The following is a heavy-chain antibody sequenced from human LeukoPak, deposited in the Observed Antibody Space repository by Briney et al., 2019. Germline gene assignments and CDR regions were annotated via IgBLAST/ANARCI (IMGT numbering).Heavy chain of an antibody. V-gene: IGHV3-43*02. CDR3: ANDIEEYCSGGSCYSPYYYGMDV. Sequence: GGSLRLSCAASGFTFDDYAMHWVRQAPGKGLEWVSLISGDGGSAYYADSVKGRFTISRDNSKNTLYLQMNSLRTEDTALYYCANDIEEYCSGGSCYSPYYYGMDVWGQGTTVTVSS. D-gene: IGHD2-15*01. J-gene: IGHJ6*02. CDR1: GFTFDDYA. CDR2: ISGDGGSA.